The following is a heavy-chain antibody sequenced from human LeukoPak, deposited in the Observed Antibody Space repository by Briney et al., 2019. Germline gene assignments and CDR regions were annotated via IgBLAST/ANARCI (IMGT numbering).Heavy chain of an antibody. J-gene: IGHJ4*02. CDR1: GFTFSSYS. CDR2: ISSSSSYI. CDR3: AREDHGSGSYFDY. Sequence: GGSLRLSCAASGFTFSSYSMNWVRQAPGKGLEWVSSISSSSSYIDYADSVKGRFTISRDNAKNSLYLQMNSLRAEDTAVYYCAREDHGSGSYFDYWGQGTLVTVSS. D-gene: IGHD3-10*01. V-gene: IGHV3-21*01.